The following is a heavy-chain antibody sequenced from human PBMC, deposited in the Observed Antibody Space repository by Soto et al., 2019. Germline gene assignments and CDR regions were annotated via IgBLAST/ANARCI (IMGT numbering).Heavy chain of an antibody. CDR1: GDSVSSNSAA. Sequence: QIQLQQSGPGLVKPSQTLSLTCTISGDSVSSNSAAWNWIRQSPSRGLEWLGRTYYRSKWYHDYAESVKSRITINPDTSKNQFSLQLNSVTPEDTAVYYCARDQYPDSSFWYSYFDYWGQGTLVTVSS. J-gene: IGHJ4*02. V-gene: IGHV6-1*01. D-gene: IGHD6-13*01. CDR3: ARDQYPDSSFWYSYFDY. CDR2: TYYRSKWYH.